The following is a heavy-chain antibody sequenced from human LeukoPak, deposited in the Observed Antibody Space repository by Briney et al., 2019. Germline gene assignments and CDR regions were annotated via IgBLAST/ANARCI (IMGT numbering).Heavy chain of an antibody. V-gene: IGHV1-46*01. D-gene: IGHD1-26*01. J-gene: IGHJ4*02. CDR1: GGTFSSYA. CDR2: INPSGGST. Sequence: ASVKVSCKASGGTFSSYAISWVRQAPGQGLEWMGIINPSGGSTSYAQKFQDRVTMTRDTSTSTVYMELSSLRSEDTAVYYCARGCSGSYYRFDYWGQGTLVTVSS. CDR3: ARGCSGSYYRFDY.